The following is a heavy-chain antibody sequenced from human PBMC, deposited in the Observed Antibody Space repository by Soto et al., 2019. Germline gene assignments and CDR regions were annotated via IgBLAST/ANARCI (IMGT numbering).Heavy chain of an antibody. J-gene: IGHJ4*02. CDR2: ISSGSNTI. Sequence: EVQLVESGGGLVQPGGSLRLSCAASGFTFSSYSMNWVRQAPGKGLEWVSYISSGSNTIYYADSVKGRFTISRDNAKNSLYLQMNSLRAEDTAVYYCASRYCSGGSCYGDDYWGQGTLVTVSS. CDR3: ASRYCSGGSCYGDDY. CDR1: GFTFSSYS. V-gene: IGHV3-48*01. D-gene: IGHD2-15*01.